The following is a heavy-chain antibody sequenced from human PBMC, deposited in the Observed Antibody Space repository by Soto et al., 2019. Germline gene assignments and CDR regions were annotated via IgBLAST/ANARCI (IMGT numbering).Heavy chain of an antibody. CDR2: IDPSDSYT. V-gene: IGHV5-10-1*01. D-gene: IGHD3-3*01. CDR1: GYSFTSYW. Sequence: PGECLKISCKGSGYSFTSYWISWVRQMPGKGLEWMGRIDPSDSYTNYSPSFQGHVTISADKSISTAYLQWSSLKASDTAMYYRARRPTILGAFDIWGQGTMVTVSS. CDR3: ARRPTILGAFDI. J-gene: IGHJ3*02.